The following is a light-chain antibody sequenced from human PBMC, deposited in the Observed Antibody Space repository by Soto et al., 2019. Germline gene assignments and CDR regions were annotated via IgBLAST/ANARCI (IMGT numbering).Light chain of an antibody. CDR3: QQYVNWPPTFT. V-gene: IGKV3-15*01. J-gene: IGKJ2*01. CDR1: QSVSSN. Sequence: EIVMTQSPATLSVSPGERVTLSCRASQSVSSNLAWYQQKPGQAPRLLMYSASTRATGIPGRFSGSGSGTEFTLAISSLQSKDFAVYYCQQYVNWPPTFTFGQGTKLEIK. CDR2: SAS.